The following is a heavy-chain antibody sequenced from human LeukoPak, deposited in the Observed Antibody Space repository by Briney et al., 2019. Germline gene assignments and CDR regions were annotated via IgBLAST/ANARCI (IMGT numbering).Heavy chain of an antibody. Sequence: GRSLRLSCALSRFTLTTYYTTWVRHAPEKGMEWVASIKEDGSEKYYEDSVKGRFTIYRDNAKNSLYLQMNSLRAEDTAVYYCARDHHPSYYLPDYWGQGTLVTVSS. CDR2: IKEDGSEK. V-gene: IGHV3-7*04. J-gene: IGHJ4*02. D-gene: IGHD1-26*01. CDR1: RFTLTTYY. CDR3: ARDHHPSYYLPDY.